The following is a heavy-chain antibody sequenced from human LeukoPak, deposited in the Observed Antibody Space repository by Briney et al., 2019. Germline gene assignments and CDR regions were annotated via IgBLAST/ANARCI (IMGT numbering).Heavy chain of an antibody. V-gene: IGHV3-33*01. J-gene: IGHJ5*02. CDR3: ARDGRTDYYESSGYSDL. CDR1: GFTFNSYG. CDR2: IWYDGSNK. Sequence: GSLRLSCAASGFTFNSYGMHWVRQAPGKGLEWVAVIWYDGSNKYYGDSVKGRFTISRDNSKNTLYLQMNSLRAEDTAVYYCARDGRTDYYESSGYSDLWGQGTLVTVSS. D-gene: IGHD3-22*01.